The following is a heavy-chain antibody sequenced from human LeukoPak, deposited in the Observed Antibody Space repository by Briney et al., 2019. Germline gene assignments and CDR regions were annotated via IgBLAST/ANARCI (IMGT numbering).Heavy chain of an antibody. D-gene: IGHD3-22*01. CDR3: ACLTTADAFDI. J-gene: IGHJ3*02. Sequence: PSETLSLTCTVSGGSINSGSYYYHWIRQPAGKGLEWIGRIYTSGSTIYNPSLKSRVTISVDASKNQFSLKLSSVTAADTAVYYCACLTTADAFDIWGQGTMVTVSS. V-gene: IGHV4-61*02. CDR1: GGSINSGSYY. CDR2: IYTSGST.